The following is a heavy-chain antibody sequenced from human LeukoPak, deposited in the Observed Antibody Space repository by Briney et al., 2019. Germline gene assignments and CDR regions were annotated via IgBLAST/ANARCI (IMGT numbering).Heavy chain of an antibody. J-gene: IGHJ3*02. CDR2: IYSGDST. CDR3: AKVRNYDRRVYYWNDAFDI. V-gene: IGHV3-53*01. CDR1: GFTVSSNY. D-gene: IGHD3-22*01. Sequence: GGSLRLSCAASGFTVSSNYMSWVRQAPGKGLEWVSVIYSGDSTYFADSVKGRFTISRDNSKNTLYLQMDTLRAEDTAVYYCAKVRNYDRRVYYWNDAFDIWGQGTKVTVSS.